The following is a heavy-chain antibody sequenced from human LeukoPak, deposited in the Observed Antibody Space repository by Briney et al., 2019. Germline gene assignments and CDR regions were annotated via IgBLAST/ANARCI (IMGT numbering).Heavy chain of an antibody. Sequence: ASVKVSCKASGYTFTGYYMHWVRQAPGQGLEWMGWMNPNSGGTNYAQKFQGRVTMTRDTSLSTAYMALSRLRSDDTAVYYCARGITLTGYGTFDIWGQGTMVTVSS. CDR1: GYTFTGYY. CDR2: MNPNSGGT. J-gene: IGHJ3*02. CDR3: ARGITLTGYGTFDI. V-gene: IGHV1-2*02. D-gene: IGHD3-9*01.